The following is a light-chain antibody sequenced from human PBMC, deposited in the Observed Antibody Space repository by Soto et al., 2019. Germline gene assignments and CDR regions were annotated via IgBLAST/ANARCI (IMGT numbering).Light chain of an antibody. Sequence: DIQLTQSPSSLSASVGDRVTITCRASQSISIYLNWYQQKPGKAPKLLISESSKLQSGVPSGFSGSGLGTDFTLTISSLKPEDFATYDWQQSYSTPFTFGPGTTVDI. CDR1: QSISIY. CDR2: ESS. CDR3: QQSYSTPFT. V-gene: IGKV1-39*01. J-gene: IGKJ3*01.